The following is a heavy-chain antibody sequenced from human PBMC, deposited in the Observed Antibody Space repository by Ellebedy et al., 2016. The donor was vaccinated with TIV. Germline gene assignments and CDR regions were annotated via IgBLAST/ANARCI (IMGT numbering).Heavy chain of an antibody. CDR3: ARGGGELLRYAFDI. V-gene: IGHV3-48*02. CDR1: GFTFRTYNTYS. D-gene: IGHD1-26*01. CDR2: IGSRTNII. Sequence: GESLKISCAASGFTFRTYNTYSMNWVRQAPGKGLEWVSYIGSRTNIIYYADSVKGRFTIYRDNAKNSLYLQMNSLRDEDTAVYYCARGGGELLRYAFDIWGHGTMVTVSS. J-gene: IGHJ3*02.